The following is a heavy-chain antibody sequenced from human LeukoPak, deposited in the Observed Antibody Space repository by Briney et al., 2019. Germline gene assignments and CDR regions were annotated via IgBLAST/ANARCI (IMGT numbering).Heavy chain of an antibody. V-gene: IGHV3-74*01. J-gene: IGHJ5*02. CDR2: FNTDGTGT. D-gene: IGHD4-17*01. CDR1: GFTFSSDW. Sequence: GGSLRLSCEASGFTFSSDWIHWVRQAPGKGLVSVSCFNTDGTGTTYADSVKGRFTISRDNAKNTVYMQMNSLRVEDTAVYYCVRTAHYGDNWFDPWGQGTLVTVSS. CDR3: VRTAHYGDNWFDP.